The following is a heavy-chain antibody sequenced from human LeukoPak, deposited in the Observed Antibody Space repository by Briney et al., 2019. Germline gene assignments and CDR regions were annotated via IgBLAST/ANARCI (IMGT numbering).Heavy chain of an antibody. CDR2: INPNSGDT. CDR3: AREGSGYTYGRGSYFDY. D-gene: IGHD5-18*01. CDR1: GYTLTVYY. V-gene: IGHV1-2*06. J-gene: IGHJ4*01. Sequence: VSVKVSCKASGYTLTVYYIHWVRQAPGQGLEWMGRINPNSGDTNFAQKFQGRVTVTRDTSISTAYMDLSGLRPDDTAVYYCAREGSGYTYGRGSYFDYWGHGILVTVSS.